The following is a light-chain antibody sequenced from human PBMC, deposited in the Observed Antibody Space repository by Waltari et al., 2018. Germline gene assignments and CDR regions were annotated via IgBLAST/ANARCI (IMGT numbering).Light chain of an antibody. V-gene: IGKV3-20*01. J-gene: IGKJ1*01. Sequence: EIVLTQSPGTLSLSPGERSTLSCRASQTVGRTLAWYQQKPGQAPGIISYGASVRATGIPDRCSGSGSGTDFSLYIARLEPEDLAGYYCQNYVRLPATFGQGTKVEIK. CDR3: QNYVRLPAT. CDR2: GAS. CDR1: QTVGRT.